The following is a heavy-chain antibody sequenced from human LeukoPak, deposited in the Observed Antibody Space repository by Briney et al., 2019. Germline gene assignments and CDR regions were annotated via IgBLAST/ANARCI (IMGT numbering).Heavy chain of an antibody. CDR1: GFTFSSYG. Sequence: PGRSLRLSCAASGFTFSSYGMHWVRQAPGKGLEWVAVISYDGSNKYYADSVKGRFTISRDNSKNTLYLQMNSLRAEDTAVYYCAKDNYDILTGYYFDYWGQGTLVTVSS. D-gene: IGHD3-9*01. CDR2: ISYDGSNK. J-gene: IGHJ4*02. CDR3: AKDNYDILTGYYFDY. V-gene: IGHV3-30*18.